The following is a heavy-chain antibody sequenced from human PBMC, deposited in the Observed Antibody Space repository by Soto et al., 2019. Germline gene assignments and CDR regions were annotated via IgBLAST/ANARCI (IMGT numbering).Heavy chain of an antibody. CDR2: ISGSGGNT. Sequence: HPGGSLRLSCAASGFTFSSYAMSWVRQAPGKGLEWVSAISGSGGNTYYADTVKGRFTISRDNSKNTVYLLMSSLRAEDTAVYYCAKEAGRGGGCFDYWGQGTLVTVSS. D-gene: IGHD3-10*01. V-gene: IGHV3-23*01. CDR1: GFTFSSYA. J-gene: IGHJ4*02. CDR3: AKEAGRGGGCFDY.